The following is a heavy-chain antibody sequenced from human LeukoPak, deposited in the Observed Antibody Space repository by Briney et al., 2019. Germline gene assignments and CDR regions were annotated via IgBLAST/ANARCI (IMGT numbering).Heavy chain of an antibody. J-gene: IGHJ4*02. CDR1: GYTFTSYG. V-gene: IGHV1-8*03. CDR2: MNPNSGNT. D-gene: IGHD3-22*01. CDR3: ARAWGYYDSSGYSSSFDY. Sequence: ASVKVSCKASGYTFTSYGISWVRQATGQGLEWMGWMNPNSGNTGYAQKFQGRVTITRNTSISTAYMELSSLRSEDTAVYYCARAWGYYDSSGYSSSFDYWGQGTLVTVSS.